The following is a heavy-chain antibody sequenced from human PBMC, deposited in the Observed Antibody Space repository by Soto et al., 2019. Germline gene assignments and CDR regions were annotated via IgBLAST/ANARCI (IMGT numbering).Heavy chain of an antibody. CDR1: GFTFSSYW. D-gene: IGHD6-19*01. V-gene: IGHV3-7*01. CDR2: IKQDGSAK. J-gene: IGHJ4*02. Sequence: EVQLVESGGGLVQPGGSLRLSCAASGFTFSSYWMTWVRQAPGKGLEWVANIKQDGSAKYYVDSVKGRFTISRDNAKNSLDPQINSLTAEDTAVYYCASWLKTSGWYVLLEGSFDYWGQGTLVSVSS. CDR3: ASWLKTSGWYVLLEGSFDY.